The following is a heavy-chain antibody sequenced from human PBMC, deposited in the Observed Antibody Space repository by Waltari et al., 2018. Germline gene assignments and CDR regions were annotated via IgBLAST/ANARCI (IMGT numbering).Heavy chain of an antibody. J-gene: IGHJ4*02. CDR1: GYSFTSYW. V-gene: IGHV5-51*01. Sequence: EVQLVQSGAEVKKPGESLKISCKGSGYSFTSYWIGWVRQMPGKGLEWMGVIDPGDSDTRDNPSDQVKGSISADKSISTAYLQGSIRKASDTAMYYCARLEICSGGSCYSGVDYWGQGTLVTVSS. CDR2: IDPGDSDT. CDR3: ARLEICSGGSCYSGVDY. D-gene: IGHD2-15*01.